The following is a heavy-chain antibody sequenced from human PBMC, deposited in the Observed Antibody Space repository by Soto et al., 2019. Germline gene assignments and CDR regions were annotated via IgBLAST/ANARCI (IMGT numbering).Heavy chain of an antibody. Sequence: ASVKVSCKASGYTFTGYYMHWVRQAPGQGLEWMGWINPNSGGTNYAQKCQGRVTMTRDTSISTAYMELTSLRCEDTAVYYCARDTRDGPFAFWGQGTLVTVSS. CDR1: GYTFTGYY. CDR2: INPNSGGT. J-gene: IGHJ4*02. D-gene: IGHD2-15*01. V-gene: IGHV1-2*02. CDR3: ARDTRDGPFAF.